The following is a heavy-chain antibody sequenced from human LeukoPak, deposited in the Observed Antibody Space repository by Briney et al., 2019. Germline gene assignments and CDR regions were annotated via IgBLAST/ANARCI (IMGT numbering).Heavy chain of an antibody. Sequence: ASVKVSCKASGYTFTNYYMHWVRQAPGQGLEWMGIINPSGGSTSYAQKFQGRVTMTKDTSTSTVYMELSSLRSEDTAVYYCARVGATESFDYWGQGTLVTVSS. CDR1: GYTFTNYY. V-gene: IGHV1-46*01. CDR2: INPSGGST. CDR3: ARVGATESFDY. D-gene: IGHD1-26*01. J-gene: IGHJ4*02.